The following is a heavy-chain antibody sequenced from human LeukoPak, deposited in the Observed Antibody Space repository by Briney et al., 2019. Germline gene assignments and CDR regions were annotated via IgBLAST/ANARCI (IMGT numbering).Heavy chain of an antibody. J-gene: IGHJ3*02. Sequence: GGSLRLSCAAAGFTVSSNYMGWVRQAPGKGLEWVSVIYSGGSTYYADSVKGRFTISRDNSKNTLYLQMNSLTAEDTAVYYCARDGVVPAAIPDGFDIWGQGTMVTVSS. D-gene: IGHD2-2*01. CDR2: IYSGGST. CDR1: GFTVSSNY. V-gene: IGHV3-53*01. CDR3: ARDGVVPAAIPDGFDI.